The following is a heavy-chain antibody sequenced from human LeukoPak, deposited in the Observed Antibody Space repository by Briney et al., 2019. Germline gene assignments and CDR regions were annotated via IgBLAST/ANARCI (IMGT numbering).Heavy chain of an antibody. CDR2: INPNIGGT. CDR1: GYTFSDYF. D-gene: IGHD6-19*01. V-gene: IGHV1-2*02. J-gene: IGHJ6*02. CDR3: ARGKGSSGWIYYYGLDV. Sequence: ASVKVSCKTSGYTFSDYFMHWVRQAPGQGLEWMGRINPNIGGTNYAQKFQGRVTMTRDTSISTAYMELRRLTSDDTAVYYCARGKGSSGWIYYYGLDVWGQGTTVTVSS.